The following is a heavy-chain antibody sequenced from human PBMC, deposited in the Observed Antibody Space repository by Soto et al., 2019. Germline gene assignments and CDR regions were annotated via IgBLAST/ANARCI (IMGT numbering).Heavy chain of an antibody. CDR2: ISYDGSNK. J-gene: IGHJ6*02. Sequence: QVQLVESGGGVVQPGRSLRLSCAASGFTFSSYGMHWVRQAPGKGLEWVAVISYDGSNKYYADSVKGRFTISRDNSKNTLYLQMNSLRAEDMAVYYCAKGEADTAPYYYGMDVWGQGTTVTVSS. D-gene: IGHD5-18*01. CDR1: GFTFSSYG. CDR3: AKGEADTAPYYYGMDV. V-gene: IGHV3-30*18.